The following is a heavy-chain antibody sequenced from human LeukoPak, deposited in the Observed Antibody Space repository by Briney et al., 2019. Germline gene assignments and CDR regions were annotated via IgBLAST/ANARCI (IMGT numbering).Heavy chain of an antibody. CDR1: GGSISSSSYF. CDR2: IYTSGTT. V-gene: IGHV4-61*02. J-gene: IGHJ4*02. Sequence: SETLSLTCTVSGGSISSSSYFWSWIRQPAGKALEWIGRIYTSGTTNYNPSLKSRVTISADTAKNQFSLKLSSVTAADTAVYYCARHGPFYGTAFYFDSWGQGTLVTVSS. CDR3: ARHGPFYGTAFYFDS. D-gene: IGHD4-17*01.